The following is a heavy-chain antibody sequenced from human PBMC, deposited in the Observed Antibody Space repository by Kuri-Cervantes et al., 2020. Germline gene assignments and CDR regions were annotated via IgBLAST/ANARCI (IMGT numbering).Heavy chain of an antibody. Sequence: GGSLRLSCAASGFTFDDYAMHWVRQAPGKGLEWVSGISWSSGSIGYADSVKGRFTISRDNAKNSLYLQMNSLRAEDTAVYYCARGPGRLGYCGGDCFRFDYWGQGTLVTVSS. CDR2: ISWSSGSI. D-gene: IGHD2-21*02. CDR1: GFTFDDYA. CDR3: ARGPGRLGYCGGDCFRFDY. V-gene: IGHV3-9*01. J-gene: IGHJ4*02.